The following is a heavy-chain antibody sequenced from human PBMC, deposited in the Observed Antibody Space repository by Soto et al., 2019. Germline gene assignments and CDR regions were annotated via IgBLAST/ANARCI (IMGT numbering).Heavy chain of an antibody. CDR3: ARARAARAFYYYYGMDV. J-gene: IGHJ6*02. CDR1: GYSFTSYW. V-gene: IGHV5-51*01. Sequence: GESLKISCKGSGYSFTSYWIGWVRQMPGKGLEWMGIIYPGDSDTRYSPSFQGQVTISADKSISTAYLQWSSLKASDTAMYYCARARAARAFYYYYGMDVWGQGTTVTVSS. CDR2: IYPGDSDT. D-gene: IGHD6-6*01.